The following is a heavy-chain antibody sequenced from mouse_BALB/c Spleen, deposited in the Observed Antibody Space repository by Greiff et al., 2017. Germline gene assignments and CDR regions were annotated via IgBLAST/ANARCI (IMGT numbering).Heavy chain of an antibody. CDR1: GYAFSSYW. D-gene: IGHD1-1*01. V-gene: IGHV1-80*01. Sequence: QVQLKQSGAELVRPGSSVKISCKASGYAFSSYWMNWVKQRPGQGLEWIGQIYPGDGDTNYNGKFKGKATLTADKSSSTAYMQLSSLTSEDSAVYFCARCDTTYYFDYWGQGTTLTVSS. CDR3: ARCDTTYYFDY. CDR2: IYPGDGDT. J-gene: IGHJ2*01.